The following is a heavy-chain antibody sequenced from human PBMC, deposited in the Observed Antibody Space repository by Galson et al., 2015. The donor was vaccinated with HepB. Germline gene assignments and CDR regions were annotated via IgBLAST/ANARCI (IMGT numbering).Heavy chain of an antibody. CDR2: INNDGSTT. J-gene: IGHJ4*02. CDR3: ARDQQMATIEYYVDS. Sequence: SLRLSCAASGFTFRSYWMHWVRQAPGKGLVWVSRINNDGSTTSYADSVTGRFTISRDNAKNTLFLQMNSLRADDTAVYYCARDQQMATIEYYVDSWGQGTLVTVSS. D-gene: IGHD5-24*01. V-gene: IGHV3-74*01. CDR1: GFTFRSYW.